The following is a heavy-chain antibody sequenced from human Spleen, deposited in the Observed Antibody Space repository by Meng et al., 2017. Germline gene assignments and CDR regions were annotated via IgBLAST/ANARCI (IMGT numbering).Heavy chain of an antibody. J-gene: IGHJ4*02. CDR3: ARLTVTYFDY. V-gene: IGHV4-4*02. CDR1: GGSISSNNW. CDR2: IYYSGST. D-gene: IGHD4-17*01. Sequence: QGQLQESGPGRVKPSGTLSLTCTVSGGSISSNNWWSWVRQPPGKGLEWIGYIYYSGSTYYNPSLKSLVTISVDTSKNQFSLKLSSVTAADTAVYYCARLTVTYFDYWGQGTLVTVSS.